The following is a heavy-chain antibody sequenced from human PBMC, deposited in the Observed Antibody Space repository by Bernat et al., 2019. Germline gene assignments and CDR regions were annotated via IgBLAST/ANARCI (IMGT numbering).Heavy chain of an antibody. V-gene: IGHV4-39*01. CDR1: GGSISSSSYY. CDR2: IYYSGST. CDR3: ARRSTQSHFDY. Sequence: QLQLQESGPGLVKPSETLSLTCTVSGGSISSSSYYWGWIRQPPGKGLEWIGSIYYSGSTYYNPSLKSRVTISVDTSKNQFSLKLSSVTAADTAVYYCARRSTQSHFDYWGQGTLVTVSP. J-gene: IGHJ4*02.